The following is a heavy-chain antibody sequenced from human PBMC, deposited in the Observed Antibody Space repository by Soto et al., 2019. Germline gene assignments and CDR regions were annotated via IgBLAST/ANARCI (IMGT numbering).Heavy chain of an antibody. CDR1: GGSISSSSYY. J-gene: IGHJ4*02. CDR2: IYYSGST. CDR3: ARQGWYSSSWYPNYDY. D-gene: IGHD6-13*01. Sequence: QLQLQESGPGLVKPSETLSLTCTVSGGSISSSSYYWGWIRQPPGKGLEWIGSIYYSGSTYYNPSLKSRVTISVDTSKNQFSLKLSSVTAADTAVYYCARQGWYSSSWYPNYDYWGQGTLVTVSS. V-gene: IGHV4-39*01.